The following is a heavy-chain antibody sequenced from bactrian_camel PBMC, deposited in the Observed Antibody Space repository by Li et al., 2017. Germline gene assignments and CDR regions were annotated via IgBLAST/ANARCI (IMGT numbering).Heavy chain of an antibody. CDR1: ESNAKSSMINYC. V-gene: IGHV3S53*01. Sequence: QVQLVESGGGSVQAGGSLRLSCVAAESNAKSSMINYCMGWFRQSPGKEREGVAAISTSGVTYYADSVKGRVAISVDRAKNTLYLQMNNLKPEDTAMYYCAADLPYSSLWPIKTATDDADFTYWGQGTQVTVS. J-gene: IGHJ6*01. CDR3: AADLPYSSLWPIKTATDDADFTY. CDR2: ISTSGVT. D-gene: IGHD2*01.